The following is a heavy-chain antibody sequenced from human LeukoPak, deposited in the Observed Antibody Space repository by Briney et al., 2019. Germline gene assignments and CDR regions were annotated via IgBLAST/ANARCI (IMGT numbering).Heavy chain of an antibody. CDR3: AAKNDYVYQYDY. CDR1: GFTFDDYA. J-gene: IGHJ4*02. CDR2: ISWNSGSI. D-gene: IGHD3-16*01. V-gene: IGHV3-9*01. Sequence: PGGSLRLSCAASGFTFDDYAMHWVRQAPGKGLEWVSGISWNSGSIGYADSVKGRFTISRDNAKNSLYLQMNSLRAEDTAVYYCAAKNDYVYQYDYWGQGTLVTVSS.